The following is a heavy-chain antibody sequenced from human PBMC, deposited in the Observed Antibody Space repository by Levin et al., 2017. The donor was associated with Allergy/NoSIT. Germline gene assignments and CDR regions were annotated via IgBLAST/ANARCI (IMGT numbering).Heavy chain of an antibody. V-gene: IGHV1-18*01. CDR2: ISAKNGQT. CDR1: GYTFTSYG. Sequence: ASVKVSCKASGYTFTSYGFSWVRQAPGQGLEWMGWISAKNGQTHYAQKFQGRVTMTTDTSTTAAYMELRSLQSDDTAVYYCARDSSEGSGWFYYWGQGTLVTVSS. J-gene: IGHJ4*02. D-gene: IGHD6-19*01. CDR3: ARDSSEGSGWFYY.